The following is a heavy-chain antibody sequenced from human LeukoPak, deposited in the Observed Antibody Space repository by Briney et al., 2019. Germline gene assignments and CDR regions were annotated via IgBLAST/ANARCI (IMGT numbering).Heavy chain of an antibody. CDR2: ISSNGGST. J-gene: IGHJ4*02. CDR3: ARVRGGYYFDY. D-gene: IGHD5-24*01. CDR1: GFIFSSYP. Sequence: GGSLRLSCAASGFIFSSYPMQWVRQAPGKGLEYVSAISSNGGSTYYANSVKGRFTISRDNSKNTLYLQMGSLRAEDTAVYFCARVRGGYYFDYWGQGTLVTVSS. V-gene: IGHV3-64*01.